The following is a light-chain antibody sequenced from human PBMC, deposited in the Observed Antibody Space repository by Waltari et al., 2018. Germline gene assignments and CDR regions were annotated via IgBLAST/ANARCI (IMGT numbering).Light chain of an antibody. CDR1: NIGIRS. CDR2: SDT. V-gene: IGLV3-21*04. Sequence: SYVLTQPPSVSVAPGETASIACGGNNIGIRSVHWYQQKPGQAPVLVIYSDTDRPSGIPERFSGSNSGNTATLTISRVEAGHEADYYCQVWDSNNDHAFWVFGGGTNLTVL. J-gene: IGLJ3*02. CDR3: QVWDSNNDHAFWV.